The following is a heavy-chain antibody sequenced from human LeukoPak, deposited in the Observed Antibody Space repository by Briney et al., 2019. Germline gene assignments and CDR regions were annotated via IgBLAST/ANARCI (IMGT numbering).Heavy chain of an antibody. J-gene: IGHJ4*02. V-gene: IGHV3-33*08. CDR2: MWYDGSNK. CDR1: GLTVSSSY. D-gene: IGHD2-15*01. Sequence: GGSLRLSCAASGLTVSSSYMSWVRQAPGKGLEWVAVMWYDGSNKYYADSVRGRLTISRDNSKNTLYLQMNSLRGEDTAVYYCARGRYCSGGRCYSDFDYWGQGTLVTVFS. CDR3: ARGRYCSGGRCYSDFDY.